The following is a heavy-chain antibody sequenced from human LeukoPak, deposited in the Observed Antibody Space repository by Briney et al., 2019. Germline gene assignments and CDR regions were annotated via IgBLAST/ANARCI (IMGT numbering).Heavy chain of an antibody. Sequence: GGSLRLSCTASGFRSRSYRLNWVRHSPEKGVEWISYIGGCGDAIYYAEYVRGRFTISRDNARNSVDLQVNSRSAEDSAVHYSVRGGQGRDDYFDYWGQGTLVTVSS. CDR3: VRGGQGRDDYFDY. J-gene: IGHJ4*02. CDR1: GFRSRSYR. V-gene: IGHV3-48*04. CDR2: IGGCGDAI.